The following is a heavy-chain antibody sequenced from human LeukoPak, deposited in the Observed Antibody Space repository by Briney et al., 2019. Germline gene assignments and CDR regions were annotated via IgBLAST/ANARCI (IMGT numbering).Heavy chain of an antibody. CDR3: ARVLTSTVPRSIFDY. D-gene: IGHD3-9*01. Sequence: PGGSLRLSCAASGFTFSSYWMYWVRQAPGKGLVWVSRINSGGSSTSYADSVKGRFTISRDNAKNTLYLQMNSLRAEDTAVYYCARVLTSTVPRSIFDYWGQGTLVTVSS. J-gene: IGHJ4*02. V-gene: IGHV3-74*01. CDR1: GFTFSSYW. CDR2: INSGGSST.